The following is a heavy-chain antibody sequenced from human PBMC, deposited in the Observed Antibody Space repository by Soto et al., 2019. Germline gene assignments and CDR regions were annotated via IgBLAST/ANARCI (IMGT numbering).Heavy chain of an antibody. CDR3: ARDAPRYYDSSGYYGNFDY. J-gene: IGHJ4*02. D-gene: IGHD3-22*01. Sequence: QVQLVQSGAEVKKPGASVKVSCKASGYTFTSYGIIWVRQAPGQGLEWMGWISAYNGNTNYAQKLQGRVTMTTDTSTSTAYMELRRLRSDDTAVYYCARDAPRYYDSSGYYGNFDYWGQGTLVTVSS. CDR1: GYTFTSYG. V-gene: IGHV1-18*01. CDR2: ISAYNGNT.